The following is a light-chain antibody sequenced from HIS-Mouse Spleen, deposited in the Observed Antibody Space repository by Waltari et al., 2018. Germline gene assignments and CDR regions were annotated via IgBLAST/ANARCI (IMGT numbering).Light chain of an antibody. V-gene: IGLV2-8*01. CDR1: SSDAGGYNY. Sequence: QSALTKPPSASGSPGQSVTISCTGTSSDAGGYNYVSWYQQHPGKAPKLMIYEVSKRPSGVPDRFSGSKSGNTASLTVSGLQAEDEADYYCSSYAGSNNVVFGGGTKLTVL. CDR3: SSYAGSNNVV. CDR2: EVS. J-gene: IGLJ2*01.